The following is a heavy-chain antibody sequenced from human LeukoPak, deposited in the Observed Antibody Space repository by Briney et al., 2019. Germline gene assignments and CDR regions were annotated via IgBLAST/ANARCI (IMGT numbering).Heavy chain of an antibody. CDR3: AGYSGTYYYAFDI. CDR2: IYYTGST. CDR1: GVSISSSHYY. V-gene: IGHV4-39*07. J-gene: IGHJ3*02. D-gene: IGHD1-26*01. Sequence: SETLSLTCTVSGVSISSSHYYWGWIRQPPGKGLEWIASIYYTGSTYYNPSLKSRVTISIDTSKNQFSLKLSSVTAADTAVYYCAGYSGTYYYAFDIWGQGTMVTVSS.